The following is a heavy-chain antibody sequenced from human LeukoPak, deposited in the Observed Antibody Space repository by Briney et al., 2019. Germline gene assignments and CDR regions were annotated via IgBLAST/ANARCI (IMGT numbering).Heavy chain of an antibody. CDR1: GGFISNYY. J-gene: IGHJ4*02. CDR3: ARGQVDTHFDY. V-gene: IGHV4-59*01. CDR2: IYYSGST. D-gene: IGHD2-2*02. Sequence: SETLSLTCTVSGGFISNYYWSWIRQPPGKGLEWIGYIYYSGSTDYNPSLKSRVTISVDTSRNQFSLKLNSVTAADTAVYYCARGQVDTHFDYWGPGILVTVSS.